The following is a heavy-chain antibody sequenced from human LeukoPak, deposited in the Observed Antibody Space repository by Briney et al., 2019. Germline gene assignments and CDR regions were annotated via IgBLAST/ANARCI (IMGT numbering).Heavy chain of an antibody. CDR3: ARGWPYYGMDV. J-gene: IGHJ6*02. CDR2: INHSGST. Sequence: SQTLSLTCAVYGGSFSGYYWSWIRQPPGKGLEWIGEINHSGSTNYNPSLKSRVTISVDTSKNQFSLKLSSVTAADTAVYYCARGWPYYGMDVWGQGTTVTVSS. V-gene: IGHV4-34*01. CDR1: GGSFSGYY.